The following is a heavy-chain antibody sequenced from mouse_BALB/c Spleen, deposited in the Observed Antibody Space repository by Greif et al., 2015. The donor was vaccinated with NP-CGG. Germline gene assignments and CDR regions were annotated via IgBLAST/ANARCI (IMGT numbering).Heavy chain of an antibody. CDR3: ARDSTGTRLYWYFDV. D-gene: IGHD4-1*01. CDR2: ISSGCGNT. Sequence: EVMLVESGGGLVKPGGSLKLSCAASGFTFSSYTMSWVRQTPEKRLEWVATISSGCGNTYYPDSVKGRFTISRDNAKNNLSLQRSSLRSEDTALYFCARDSTGTRLYWYFDVWGAGTTVTVSS. J-gene: IGHJ1*01. CDR1: GFTFSSYT. V-gene: IGHV5-9*03.